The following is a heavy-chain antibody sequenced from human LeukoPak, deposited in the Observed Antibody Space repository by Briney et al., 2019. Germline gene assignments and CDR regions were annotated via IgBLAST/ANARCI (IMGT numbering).Heavy chain of an antibody. V-gene: IGHV1-2*06. CDR3: ARDLDYYGSGSYGD. Sequence: ASVKVSCKASGYTFTGYYMHWVRQAPGQGLEWMGRINPNSGGTNYAQKFQGRVTITRDTSISTAYMELRRLRSDDTAVYYCARDLDYYGSGSYGDWGQGTLVTVSS. D-gene: IGHD3-10*01. J-gene: IGHJ4*02. CDR2: INPNSGGT. CDR1: GYTFTGYY.